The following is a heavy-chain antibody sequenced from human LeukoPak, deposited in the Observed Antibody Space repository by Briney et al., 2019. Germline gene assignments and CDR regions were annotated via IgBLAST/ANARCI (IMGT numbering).Heavy chain of an antibody. V-gene: IGHV4-59*01. CDR3: ARGITMVRGVNNWFDP. J-gene: IGHJ5*02. CDR1: GGSISSYY. D-gene: IGHD3-10*01. Sequence: SETLSLTCTVSGGSISSYYWSWIRQPPGKGLEWIGYIYYSGSTHYNPSLKSRVTISVDTSKNQFSPKLSSVTAADTAVYYCARGITMVRGVNNWFDPWGQGTLVTVSS. CDR2: IYYSGST.